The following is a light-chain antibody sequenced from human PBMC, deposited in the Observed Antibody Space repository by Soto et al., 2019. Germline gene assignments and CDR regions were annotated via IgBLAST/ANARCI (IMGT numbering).Light chain of an antibody. J-gene: IGLJ1*01. V-gene: IGLV2-14*01. CDR3: SSYTSSSTPYV. Sequence: QSVLTQPASVSGSPGQSIPISSPGPRREVGGYNYVSWYQQHPGKAPKLMIYEVSNRPSGVSNRFSGSKSGNTASLTISGLQAEDEADYYCSSYTSSSTPYVFGTGTKLTVL. CDR2: EVS. CDR1: RREVGGYNY.